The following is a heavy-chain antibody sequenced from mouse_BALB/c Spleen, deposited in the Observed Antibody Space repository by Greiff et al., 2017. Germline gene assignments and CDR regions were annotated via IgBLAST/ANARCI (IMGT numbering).Heavy chain of an antibody. CDR3: ARGLFAY. Sequence: EVKVVESGGGLVQPGGSRKLSCAASGFTFSSFGMHWVRQAPEKGLEWVAYISSGSSTIYYADTVKGRFTISRDNPKNTLFLQMTSLRSEDTAMYYCARGLFAYWGQGTLVTVSA. V-gene: IGHV5-17*02. CDR1: GFTFSSFG. D-gene: IGHD3-3*01. CDR2: ISSGSSTI. J-gene: IGHJ3*01.